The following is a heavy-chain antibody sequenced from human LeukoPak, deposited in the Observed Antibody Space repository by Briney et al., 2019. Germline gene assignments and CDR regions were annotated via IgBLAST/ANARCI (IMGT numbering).Heavy chain of an antibody. J-gene: IGHJ6*01. V-gene: IGHV1-18*01. Sequence: GASVKVSCKASGYTFTSYGISWVRQAPGQGLEWMGGISVYNGNTNYAQKLQGRVTMTTDTSTSTAYMELRSLRSDDTAVYYCARAAWIVATITGSYDYYGMDVWGQGTTVTVSS. CDR2: ISVYNGNT. CDR3: ARAAWIVATITGSYDYYGMDV. CDR1: GYTFTSYG. D-gene: IGHD5-12*01.